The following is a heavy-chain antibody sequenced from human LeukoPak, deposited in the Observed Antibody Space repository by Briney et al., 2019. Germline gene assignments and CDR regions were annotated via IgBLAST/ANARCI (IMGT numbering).Heavy chain of an antibody. CDR1: GYSFTSYW. Sequence: GESLKTSCKGSGYSFTSYWIGWVRQMPGKGLEWMGIIYPGDSDTRYSPSFQGQVTISADKSISTAYLQWSSLKASDTAMYYCARPHYEILTGYVYFDYWGQGTLVTVSS. CDR3: ARPHYEILTGYVYFDY. CDR2: IYPGDSDT. D-gene: IGHD3-9*01. V-gene: IGHV5-51*01. J-gene: IGHJ4*02.